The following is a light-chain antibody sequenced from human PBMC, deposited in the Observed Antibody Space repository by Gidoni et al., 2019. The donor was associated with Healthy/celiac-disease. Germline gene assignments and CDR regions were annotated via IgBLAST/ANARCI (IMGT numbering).Light chain of an antibody. V-gene: IGKV4-1*01. Sequence: DIVMTQSLDSLAVSLGERATINSKSSQSVLYSSNNKNYLTWYQQKPGQPPKLLIYWASTRESGVPDRFSGSGSGTDFTLTISSLQAEDVAVYYCQQYWAFGQGTKVEIK. CDR1: QSVLYSSNNKNY. CDR2: WAS. CDR3: QQYWA. J-gene: IGKJ1*01.